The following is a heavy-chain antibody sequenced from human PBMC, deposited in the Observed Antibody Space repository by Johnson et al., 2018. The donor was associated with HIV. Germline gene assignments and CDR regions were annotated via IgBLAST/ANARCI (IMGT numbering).Heavy chain of an antibody. CDR3: ATYSMRLRGGDGFDI. Sequence: QVQLVESGGGLVQPGGSLRLSCAASGFSFSNYWMSWVRQAPGKGLEWVSYISDRGGTIYYADSVKGRFTISRDNAKNSLFLQMNSLRVEVTALYYCATYSMRLRGGDGFDIWGQGTMVTVSS. J-gene: IGHJ3*02. D-gene: IGHD5-24*01. CDR2: ISDRGGTI. CDR1: GFSFSNYW. V-gene: IGHV3-11*04.